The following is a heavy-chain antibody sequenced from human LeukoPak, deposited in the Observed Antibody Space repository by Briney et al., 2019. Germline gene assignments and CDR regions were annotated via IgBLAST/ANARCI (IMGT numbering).Heavy chain of an antibody. J-gene: IGHJ6*03. CDR1: GYTFTSYG. CDR3: ARDLVPKMVREYYMDV. Sequence: GASVKVSCKASGYTFTSYGISWVRQAPGQGLEWMGWISAYNGNTNYAQKLQGRVTMTTDTSTSTAYMELRSLRSDDTAVYYCARDLVPKMVREYYMDVWGKGTTVTISS. D-gene: IGHD3-10*01. V-gene: IGHV1-18*01. CDR2: ISAYNGNT.